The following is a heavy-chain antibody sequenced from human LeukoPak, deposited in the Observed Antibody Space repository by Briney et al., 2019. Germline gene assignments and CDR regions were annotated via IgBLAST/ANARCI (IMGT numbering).Heavy chain of an antibody. Sequence: GGSLRLSCAASGFTFSSYAMSCVRQAPGKGLEWVSAISGSGGSTYYADSVKGRFTISRDNSKNTLYLQMNSLRAEETAVYYCAKASAMIVVVSKHFDYWGQGTLVTVSS. CDR1: GFTFSSYA. CDR2: ISGSGGST. D-gene: IGHD3-22*01. J-gene: IGHJ4*02. V-gene: IGHV3-23*01. CDR3: AKASAMIVVVSKHFDY.